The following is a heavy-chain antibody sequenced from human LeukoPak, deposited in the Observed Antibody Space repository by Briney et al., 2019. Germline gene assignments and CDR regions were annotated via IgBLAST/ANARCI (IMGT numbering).Heavy chain of an antibody. J-gene: IGHJ4*02. CDR3: AKGSSGSYSPFDY. CDR2: IRYDGSNK. Sequence: GGSLRLSCAASGFTFSSYGMHWVRQAPGKGLEWVAFIRYDGSNKYYADSVKGRFTISRDTSKNTLYLQMNSLRAEDTAVYYCAKGSSGSYSPFDYWGQGTLVTVTS. CDR1: GFTFSSYG. D-gene: IGHD1-26*01. V-gene: IGHV3-30*02.